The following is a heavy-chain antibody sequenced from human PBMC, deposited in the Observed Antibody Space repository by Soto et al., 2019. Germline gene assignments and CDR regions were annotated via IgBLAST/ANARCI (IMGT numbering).Heavy chain of an antibody. D-gene: IGHD2-2*01. CDR2: IKQDGSEK. CDR3: ARGRGGGSSEAYYFDY. CDR1: GFTFSSYW. V-gene: IGHV3-7*01. Sequence: GGSLRLSCAASGFTFSSYWMSWVRQAPGKGLEWVANIKQDGSEKYYVDSVKGRFTISRDNAKNSLYLQMNSLRAEDTAVYYCARGRGGGSSEAYYFDYWGQGTLVTVPS. J-gene: IGHJ4*02.